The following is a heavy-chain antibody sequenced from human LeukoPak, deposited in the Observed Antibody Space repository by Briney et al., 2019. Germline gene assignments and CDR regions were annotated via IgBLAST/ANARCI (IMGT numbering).Heavy chain of an antibody. D-gene: IGHD3-22*01. Sequence: GGPLTLFCAASGFTFSSYGMHWVRKAPAKGREEVEFIWYDASNKYYADSVKGRFTISRDNSKNKLYLQMNSLRAEDTAVYYCARDKSEVVITLFDYWGQGTLVTVSS. J-gene: IGHJ4*02. V-gene: IGHV3-33*01. CDR2: IWYDASNK. CDR1: GFTFSSYG. CDR3: ARDKSEVVITLFDY.